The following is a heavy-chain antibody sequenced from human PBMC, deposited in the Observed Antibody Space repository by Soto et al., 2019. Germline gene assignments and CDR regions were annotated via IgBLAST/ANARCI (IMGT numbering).Heavy chain of an antibody. V-gene: IGHV3-11*01. Sequence: QVQLVESGGGLVKPGGSLRLSCAASGFTFSDYYMSWIRQAPGKGLEWVSYISYSGDTIYYTDSVKGRFTISRDNAKNSLYLQMNSLRAEDTAVYYCARDKEQLAGDYYCDCWGQGTLVTVSS. CDR2: ISYSGDTI. CDR3: ARDKEQLAGDYYCDC. J-gene: IGHJ4*02. CDR1: GFTFSDYY. D-gene: IGHD6-6*01.